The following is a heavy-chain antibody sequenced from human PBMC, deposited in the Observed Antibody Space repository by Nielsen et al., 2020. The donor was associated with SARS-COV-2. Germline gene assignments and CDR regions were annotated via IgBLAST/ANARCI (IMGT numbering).Heavy chain of an antibody. D-gene: IGHD2-2*03. Sequence: GESLKISCAASGFTVNNNYMSWVRQAPGKGLEWVSVLYSGGDTDYADSVKGRFSISRDNSKNTLYLQMNSLRAEDTAVYYCAKIGLSDYYGMDVWGQGTTVTVSS. CDR3: AKIGLSDYYGMDV. J-gene: IGHJ6*02. CDR1: GFTVNNNY. V-gene: IGHV3-53*01. CDR2: LYSGGDT.